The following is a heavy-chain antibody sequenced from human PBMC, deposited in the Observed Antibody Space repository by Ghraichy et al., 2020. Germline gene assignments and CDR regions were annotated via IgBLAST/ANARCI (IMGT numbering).Heavy chain of an antibody. CDR2: ISYDGNDK. CDR3: ARARYTSGWYNKGYYYYFAMDV. Sequence: LSLTCVVSGFTFSRYAMYWVRQAPGKGLEWMAVISYDGNDKHYADSVMVRFTISRDNSKTTLQMNSLGADDTAVYYCARARYTSGWYNKGYYYYFAMDVWGQGTTVTVSS. D-gene: IGHD6-19*01. J-gene: IGHJ6*02. V-gene: IGHV3-30*01. CDR1: GFTFSRYA.